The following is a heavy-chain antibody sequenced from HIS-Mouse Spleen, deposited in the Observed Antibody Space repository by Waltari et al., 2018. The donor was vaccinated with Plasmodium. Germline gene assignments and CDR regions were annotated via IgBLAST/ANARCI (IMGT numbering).Heavy chain of an antibody. CDR2: INHSGST. CDR3: ARVTSSGVYWYFDL. CDR1: GGSFSVSY. D-gene: IGHD3-3*01. Sequence: QVQLQQWGAGLLKPSETLSLTCAVYGGSFSVSYWIWIRQPPGKGLEWSGEINHSGSTNYNPSLKSRVTISVDTSKNQFSLKLSSVTAADTAVYYCARVTSSGVYWYFDLWGRGTLVTVSS. V-gene: IGHV4-34*01. J-gene: IGHJ2*01.